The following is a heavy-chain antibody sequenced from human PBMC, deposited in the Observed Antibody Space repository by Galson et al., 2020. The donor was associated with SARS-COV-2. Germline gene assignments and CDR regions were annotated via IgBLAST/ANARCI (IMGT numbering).Heavy chain of an antibody. Sequence: GESLKIYCKASGYTFTGYWIGWVRQMPGKGLEWMGAIYPDNSDTTYSPSLQGQVTISVDKSVSTAYLQWSSLKTSDTAMYYCARRSGDGHNYRQDYFDPWGQGTLVTVSS. CDR2: IYPDNSDT. CDR3: ARRSGDGHNYRQDYFDP. V-gene: IGHV5-51*01. CDR1: GYTFTGYW. D-gene: IGHD1-26*01. J-gene: IGHJ5*02.